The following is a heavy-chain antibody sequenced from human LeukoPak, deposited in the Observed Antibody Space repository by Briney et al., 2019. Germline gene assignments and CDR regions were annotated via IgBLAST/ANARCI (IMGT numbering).Heavy chain of an antibody. Sequence: LSLTCTVSGGSISSYHWSWIRQPPGKGLEWVSYISTTGDTIFYADSVKGRFTISRDNAQNSLYLQMNSLRADDTAVYYCARDFYDILTGVSDYWGQGTLVTVSS. J-gene: IGHJ4*02. CDR2: ISTTGDTI. CDR1: GGSISSYH. D-gene: IGHD3-9*01. CDR3: ARDFYDILTGVSDY. V-gene: IGHV3-11*01.